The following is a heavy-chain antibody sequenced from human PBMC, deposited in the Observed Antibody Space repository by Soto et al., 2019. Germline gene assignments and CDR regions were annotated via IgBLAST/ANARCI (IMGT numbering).Heavy chain of an antibody. CDR1: GYTFTSYD. V-gene: IGHV1-8*01. Sequence: QVQLVQSGAEVKKPGASVKVSCKASGYTFTSYDINWVRQATGQGLEWMGWMNPNSGNTGYAQKFQGRVTMTRNTTISTANMELSSLRSEDTAVYYCARGTYYDFWSGYPGPNFDYWGQGTLVTVSS. D-gene: IGHD3-3*01. J-gene: IGHJ4*02. CDR2: MNPNSGNT. CDR3: ARGTYYDFWSGYPGPNFDY.